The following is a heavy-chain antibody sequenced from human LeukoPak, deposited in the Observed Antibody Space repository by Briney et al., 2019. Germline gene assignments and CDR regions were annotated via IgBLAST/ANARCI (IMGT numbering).Heavy chain of an antibody. CDR3: ARGKYCGGDCYSKPYDAFDI. CDR1: GFTVSSNY. Sequence: GGSLRLSCAASGFTVSSNYMSWVRQAPGKGLEWVSVIYSGGSTYYADSVKGRFTISRDNSKNTLYLQMNSLRAEDTAVYYCARGKYCGGDCYSKPYDAFDIWGQGTMVTVSS. D-gene: IGHD2-21*02. V-gene: IGHV3-53*01. CDR2: IYSGGST. J-gene: IGHJ3*02.